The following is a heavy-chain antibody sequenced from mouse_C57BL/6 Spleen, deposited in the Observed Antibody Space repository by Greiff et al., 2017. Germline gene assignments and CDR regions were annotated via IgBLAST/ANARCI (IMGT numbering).Heavy chain of an antibody. CDR1: GFNIKDDY. CDR3: TFSGYFDV. J-gene: IGHJ1*03. Sequence: VQLQQSGAELVRPGASVKLSCTASGFNIKDDYMHWVKQRPEQGLEWIGWIDPENGDTEYASKFQGKAPITADTSSNTAYLQLSSLTSEDTAVYYCTFSGYFDVWGTGTTVTVSS. V-gene: IGHV14-4*01. CDR2: IDPENGDT.